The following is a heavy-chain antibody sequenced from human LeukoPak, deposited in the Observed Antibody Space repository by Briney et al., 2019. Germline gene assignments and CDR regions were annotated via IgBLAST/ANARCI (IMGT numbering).Heavy chain of an antibody. CDR2: MSGSGDSI. J-gene: IGHJ6*03. CDR3: AKCPLYYYYMDV. Sequence: PGGSLRLSCAASGITFSSYAMSWVRQAPGKGLQWVSVMSGSGDSIYYAESVKGRFTISRDNSKNTLCLQMNSLRGEDTAVYYCAKCPLYYYYMDVWGKGTTVTVSS. V-gene: IGHV3-23*01. CDR1: GITFSSYA.